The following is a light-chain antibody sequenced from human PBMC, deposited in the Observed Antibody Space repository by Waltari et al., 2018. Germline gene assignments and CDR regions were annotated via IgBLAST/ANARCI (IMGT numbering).Light chain of an antibody. V-gene: IGKV1-39*01. Sequence: DIQMTQSPSSLSASLGDGVTITCRASRPITKYVNWYQQRPGLAPKLLIYAATTLQRGVPTRFSGSGSGTDFTLTISSLQVEDFATYYCQQSHSAPLAFGGGTRLEF. J-gene: IGKJ4*01. CDR2: AAT. CDR1: RPITKY. CDR3: QQSHSAPLA.